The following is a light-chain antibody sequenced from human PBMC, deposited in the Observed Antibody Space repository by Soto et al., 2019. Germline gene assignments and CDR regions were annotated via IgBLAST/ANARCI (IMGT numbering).Light chain of an antibody. CDR3: QQYGTSAL. CDR1: QSVSNMY. V-gene: IGKV3-20*01. CDR2: AS. Sequence: EIVLTQSPGTLSLSPGERATLSCRASQSVSNMYLAWYQQKPGQAPRLLIHASNSATGIPDRFSGSGSGTDFTLTISRLEPEDFGVYYCQQYGTSALFGHGTKVEIK. J-gene: IGKJ1*01.